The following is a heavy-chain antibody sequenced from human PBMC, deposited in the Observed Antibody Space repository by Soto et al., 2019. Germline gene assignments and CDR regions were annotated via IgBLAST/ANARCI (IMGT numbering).Heavy chain of an antibody. Sequence: QLQLQESGPGLVKPSETLSLTCTVSGGSIRSSSYYWGWIRQPPGKGLEWIGSIYYSGTTYYNSSLKSRVIISVDTSKNQFSLKLSSVTAADTAVYYCARNVGNWDYFDYWGQGNLVTVSS. CDR3: ARNVGNWDYFDY. CDR2: IYYSGTT. CDR1: GGSIRSSSYY. J-gene: IGHJ4*02. D-gene: IGHD7-27*01. V-gene: IGHV4-39*01.